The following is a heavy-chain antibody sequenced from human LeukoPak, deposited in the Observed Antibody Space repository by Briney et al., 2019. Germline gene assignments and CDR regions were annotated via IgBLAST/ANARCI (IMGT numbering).Heavy chain of an antibody. CDR3: ARDRSIAVAGTSNWFDP. V-gene: IGHV1-2*02. Sequence: ASVKVSCKASGYTFTGYYMHWVRQAPGQGLEWMGWINPNSGGTNYAQKFQGRVTMTRDTSISTAYMELSRLRSDDTAVYYCARDRSIAVAGTSNWFDPWGQGTLVTVSS. D-gene: IGHD6-19*01. CDR2: INPNSGGT. CDR1: GYTFTGYY. J-gene: IGHJ5*02.